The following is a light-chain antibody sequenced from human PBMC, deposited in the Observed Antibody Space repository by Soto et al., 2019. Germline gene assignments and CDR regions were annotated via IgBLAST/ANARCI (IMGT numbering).Light chain of an antibody. J-gene: IGKJ2*01. V-gene: IGKV3-20*01. CDR2: GAS. CDR3: QKYGTSPYT. Sequence: EIVLTQSPGSLSLSPGEGATLSCRASQSVSGRYLAWYQQKPGQAPRLLIFGASTRATGIPDRFSGSGSGTDFTLSISGLEHEDFAVYYCQKYGTSPYTFGQGNKLDIK. CDR1: QSVSGRY.